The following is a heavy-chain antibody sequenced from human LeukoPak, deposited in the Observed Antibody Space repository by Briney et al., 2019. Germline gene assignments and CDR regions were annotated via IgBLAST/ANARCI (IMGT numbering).Heavy chain of an antibody. J-gene: IGHJ4*02. CDR3: ARVPPRYCSGGSCSPFDY. D-gene: IGHD2-15*01. CDR1: GGTFSSYA. V-gene: IGHV1-69*13. Sequence: GASVKVSFKASGGTFSSYAISWVRQAPGQGLEWMGGIIPIFGTANYAQKFQGRVTITADESTSTAYMELSSLRSEDTAVYYCARVPPRYCSGGSCSPFDYWGQGTLVTVSS. CDR2: IIPIFGTA.